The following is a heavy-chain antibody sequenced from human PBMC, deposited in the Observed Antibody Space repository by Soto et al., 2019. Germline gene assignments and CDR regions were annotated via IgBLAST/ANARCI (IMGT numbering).Heavy chain of an antibody. V-gene: IGHV3-33*01. CDR3: ARGDSSGSAGYYFDY. CDR2: IWYDGSNK. Sequence: GGSLRLSCAASGFTFSSYGMHWVRQAPGKGLEWVAVIWYDGSNKYYADSVKGRFTISRDNSKNTLYLQMNSLRAEDTAVYYCARGDSSGSAGYYFDYWGQGTLVTVSS. CDR1: GFTFSSYG. D-gene: IGHD3-22*01. J-gene: IGHJ4*02.